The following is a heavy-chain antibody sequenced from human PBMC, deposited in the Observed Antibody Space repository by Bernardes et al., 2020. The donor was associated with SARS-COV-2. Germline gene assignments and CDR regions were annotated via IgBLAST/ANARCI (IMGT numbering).Heavy chain of an antibody. CDR3: AKSGPYCGGDCPTSFGY. J-gene: IGHJ4*02. D-gene: IGHD2-21*02. CDR2: ISYDGSTN. Sequence: GGSLRLSCAASGFTFSSYGMHWVRQAPGKGLEWVAVISYDGSTNYYADPVSGRFTISRDNSKNTLYLQMNSLRAEDTAVYYCAKSGPYCGGDCPTSFGYWGKGTLVTVSS. CDR1: GFTFSSYG. V-gene: IGHV3-30*18.